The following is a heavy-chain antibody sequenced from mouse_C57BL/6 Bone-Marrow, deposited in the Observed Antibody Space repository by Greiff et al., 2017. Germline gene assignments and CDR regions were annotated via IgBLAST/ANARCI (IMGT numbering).Heavy chain of an antibody. J-gene: IGHJ3*01. CDR2: ISYSGST. CDR3: ARDLGTEGGFAY. V-gene: IGHV3-1*01. CDR1: GYSITSGYD. D-gene: IGHD3-3*01. Sequence: EVKLVESGPGMVKPSQSLSLTCTVTGYSITSGYDWHWIRHFPGNKLEWMGYISYSGSTNYNPSLKSRISITHDTSKNHFFLKLNSVTTEDTATYYCARDLGTEGGFAYWGQGTLVTVSA.